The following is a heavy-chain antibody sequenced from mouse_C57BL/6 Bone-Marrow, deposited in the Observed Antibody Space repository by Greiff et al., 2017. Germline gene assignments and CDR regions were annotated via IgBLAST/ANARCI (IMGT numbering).Heavy chain of an antibody. CDR1: GFTFSSYG. CDR2: ISSGGSYT. J-gene: IGHJ4*01. Sequence: EVHLVESGGDLVKPGGSLKLSCAASGFTFSSYGMSWVRQTPDKRLEWVATISSGGSYTYYPDSVKGRFTISRDNAKNTLYLQMSSLKSEDTAMYYCARQIYYYYDGFYYAMDYWGQGTSVTVSS. V-gene: IGHV5-6*01. CDR3: ARQIYYYYDGFYYAMDY. D-gene: IGHD2-4*01.